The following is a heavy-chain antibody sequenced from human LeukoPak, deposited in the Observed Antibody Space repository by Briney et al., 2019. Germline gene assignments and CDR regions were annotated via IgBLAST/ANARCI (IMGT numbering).Heavy chain of an antibody. Sequence: GGSLRLSCAASGFTFSSYAMSWVRQAPGKGLEWVSSISSSSSYIYYADSVKGRFTISRDNAKNSLYLQMNSLRAEDTAVYYCARGVYYYDSSGYYPRPFDYWGQGTLVTVSS. CDR3: ARGVYYYDSSGYYPRPFDY. J-gene: IGHJ4*02. CDR1: GFTFSSYA. V-gene: IGHV3-21*01. D-gene: IGHD3-22*01. CDR2: ISSSSSYI.